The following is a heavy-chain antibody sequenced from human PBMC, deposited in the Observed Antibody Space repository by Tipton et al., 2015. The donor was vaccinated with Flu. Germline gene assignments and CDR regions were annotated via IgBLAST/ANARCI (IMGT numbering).Heavy chain of an antibody. CDR2: ISTSGST. CDR1: GGSISTSY. CDR3: ARDLRGYSGYTGGDAFDM. J-gene: IGHJ3*02. V-gene: IGHV4-4*07. Sequence: TLSLTCTVSGGSISTSYCSWIRQPAGKGLEWIGRISTSGSTNYNASLESRVTLSRDTSKNRISLRLTSATAADTALYYCARDLRGYSGYTGGDAFDMWGRGIMVFVSS. D-gene: IGHD5-12*01.